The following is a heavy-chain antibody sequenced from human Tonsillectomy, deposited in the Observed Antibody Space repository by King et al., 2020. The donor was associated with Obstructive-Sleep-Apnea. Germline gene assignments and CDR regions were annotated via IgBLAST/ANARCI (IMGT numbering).Heavy chain of an antibody. CDR1: GFTFSYYG. CDR3: AGSGSYYGILDY. D-gene: IGHD3-10*01. Sequence: VQLVESGGGVVQPGGSLRLSCAASGFTFSYYGMHWVRQAPGKGLEWVAFIRYDGSNKYYADSVKGRFTISRDNSKNTLYLQVNSLRAEDTAVYYCAGSGSYYGILDYWGQGTLVSVSS. CDR2: IRYDGSNK. V-gene: IGHV3-30*02. J-gene: IGHJ4*02.